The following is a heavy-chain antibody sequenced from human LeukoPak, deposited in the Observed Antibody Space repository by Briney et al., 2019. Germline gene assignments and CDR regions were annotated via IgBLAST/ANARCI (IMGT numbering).Heavy chain of an antibody. Sequence: GGTLRLSCAASGFTFSNYGMHWVRQAPGKGLEWVSYISSSGSTIYYADSVKGRFTISRDNAKNSLYLQMNSLRAEDTAVYYCARVLRAYFDYWGQGTLVTVSS. CDR3: ARVLRAYFDY. D-gene: IGHD3-10*01. J-gene: IGHJ4*02. CDR2: ISSSGSTI. V-gene: IGHV3-48*04. CDR1: GFTFSNYG.